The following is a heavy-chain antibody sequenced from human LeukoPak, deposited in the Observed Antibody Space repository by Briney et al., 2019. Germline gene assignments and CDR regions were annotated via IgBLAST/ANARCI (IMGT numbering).Heavy chain of an antibody. D-gene: IGHD2-15*01. Sequence: ASVKVSCKASGYTFASYYMHWVRQAPGQGLEWMGIINPRGGSTTYAQKFQGRVTMTTDTSTSTAYMELRSLRSDDTAVYYCARVPCSGGSCYSWFDPWGQGTLVTVSS. CDR3: ARVPCSGGSCYSWFDP. J-gene: IGHJ5*02. CDR2: INPRGGST. CDR1: GYTFASYY. V-gene: IGHV1-46*01.